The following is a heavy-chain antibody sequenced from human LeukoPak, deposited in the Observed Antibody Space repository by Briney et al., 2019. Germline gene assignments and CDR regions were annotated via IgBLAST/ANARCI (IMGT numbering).Heavy chain of an antibody. CDR2: INPNSGGT. J-gene: IGHJ3*02. V-gene: IGHV1-2*02. D-gene: IGHD6-19*01. CDR1: GYTFTGYY. Sequence: GASVKVSCKASGYTFTGYYMHWVRQAPGQGLEWMGWINPNSGGTNYAQKFQGRVTMTRDTSISTAYMELSRLRSDGTAVYYCARLSSGWYDAFDIWGQGTMVTVSS. CDR3: ARLSSGWYDAFDI.